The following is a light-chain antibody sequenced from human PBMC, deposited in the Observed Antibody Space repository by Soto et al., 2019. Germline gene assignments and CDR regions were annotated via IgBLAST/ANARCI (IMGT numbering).Light chain of an antibody. CDR1: QSVSSNY. Sequence: EDLSTQSPSTLSFSXGQIASLSCRASQSVSSNYLAWFQQKPGQAPRLLSSYPSSRATGIPDRFSGSGSGTDFTLTICRLEREDFVLYYCHQYARSPSTFDQGTRLDIK. J-gene: IGKJ5*01. CDR3: HQYARSPST. V-gene: IGKV3-20*01. CDR2: YPS.